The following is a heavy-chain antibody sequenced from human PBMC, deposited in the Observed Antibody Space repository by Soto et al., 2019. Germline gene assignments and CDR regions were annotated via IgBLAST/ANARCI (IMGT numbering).Heavy chain of an antibody. D-gene: IGHD3-10*01. CDR2: IYWDDDK. CDR3: AHRRGGGCYFGYFHH. J-gene: IGHJ1*01. Sequence: SGPTLVSPTQTLTLTCSFSGVSLSTSGVGVGWIRQPPGKALEWLALIYWDDDKRYSPSLKSRLTITKDTSKNQVVLTMTNMEPGNTATFYCAHRRGGGCYFGYFHHWGQAPLVTVPS. CDR1: GVSLSTSGVG. V-gene: IGHV2-5*02.